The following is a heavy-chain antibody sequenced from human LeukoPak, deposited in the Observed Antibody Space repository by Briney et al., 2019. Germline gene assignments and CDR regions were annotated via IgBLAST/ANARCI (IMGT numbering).Heavy chain of an antibody. CDR1: GYTLTELS. D-gene: IGHD5-18*01. CDR3: ATVDSYGGYYFDY. J-gene: IGHJ4*02. CDR2: FDPEDGET. V-gene: IGHV1-24*01. Sequence: ASVTVSCKVSGYTLTELSIHWVRHPPGTGIEWMGGFDPEDGETIYAQKFQGRVTMTEDTSTDTAYMELSSLRSEDTAVYYCATVDSYGGYYFDYWGQGTLVTVSS.